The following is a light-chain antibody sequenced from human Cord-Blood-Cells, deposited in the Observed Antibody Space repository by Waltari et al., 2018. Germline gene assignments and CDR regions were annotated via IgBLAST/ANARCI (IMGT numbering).Light chain of an antibody. J-gene: IGLJ3*02. CDR2: GNS. CDR1: SSNIGAGYD. V-gene: IGLV1-40*01. CDR3: QSYDSSHWV. Sequence: QSVLTQPPSVSGAPGQRVTSSCTGSSSNIGAGYDVHWYQQLPGTAPKLLIYGNSNRPSGVPDRFSGSKSGTSASLAITGLQAEDEADYYCQSYDSSHWVFGGGT.